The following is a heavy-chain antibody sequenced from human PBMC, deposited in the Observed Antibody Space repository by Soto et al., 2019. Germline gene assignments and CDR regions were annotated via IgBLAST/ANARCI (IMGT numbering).Heavy chain of an antibody. CDR2: ISASGSST. CDR1: GFTFSTYA. V-gene: IGHV3-23*01. Sequence: EVQLLESGGGVVQPGGSLRLPCAASGFTFSTYAMHWVRQAPGKGLEWVSAISASGSSTYYVSSVKGRFTISRDNSKNTVYLQMNSLRVDDTAIYYCARFVPLDYWGQGTLVSVSS. CDR3: ARFVPLDY. D-gene: IGHD6-6*01. J-gene: IGHJ4*02.